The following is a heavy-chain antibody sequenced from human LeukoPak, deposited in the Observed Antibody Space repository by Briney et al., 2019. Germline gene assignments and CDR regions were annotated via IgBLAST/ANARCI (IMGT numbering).Heavy chain of an antibody. CDR3: ARTVPGYFFDS. V-gene: IGHV3-74*01. D-gene: IGHD3-10*01. CDR1: GFTFSSYW. Sequence: GGSLRLSCAASGFTFSSYWMHWVRQAPGMGRVWVSRINTDGSSTTYAGSVKGRFTISRDSAKNTLYLQMNSLRAEDTAVYYCARTVPGYFFDSWGQGTLVAVSS. J-gene: IGHJ4*02. CDR2: INTDGSST.